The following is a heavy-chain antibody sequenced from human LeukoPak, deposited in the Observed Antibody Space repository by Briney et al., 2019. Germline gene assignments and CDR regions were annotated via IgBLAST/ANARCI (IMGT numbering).Heavy chain of an antibody. Sequence: SVKVSCKASGYTFTAYYLHWVRQAPGQGLEWMGGIIPIFGTANYAQKFQGRVTITTDESTSTAYMELSSLRSEDTAVYYCARGCGGDCYLDYWGQGTLVTVSS. J-gene: IGHJ4*02. CDR3: ARGCGGDCYLDY. CDR1: GYTFTAYY. V-gene: IGHV1-69*05. CDR2: IIPIFGTA. D-gene: IGHD2-21*01.